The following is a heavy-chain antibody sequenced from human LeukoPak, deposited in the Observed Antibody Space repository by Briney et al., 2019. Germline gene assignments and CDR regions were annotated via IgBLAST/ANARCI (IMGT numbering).Heavy chain of an antibody. J-gene: IGHJ3*02. Sequence: PSETLSLXCTVSGGSISSYYWSWIRQLPGKGLEWIGYIYYSGSTNYNPSLRSRVTISVDTSKNQFSLRLSSVTAADTAVYYCAGDSPKDAFDIWGQGTMVTVSS. V-gene: IGHV4-59*01. CDR3: AGDSPKDAFDI. CDR1: GGSISSYY. CDR2: IYYSGST.